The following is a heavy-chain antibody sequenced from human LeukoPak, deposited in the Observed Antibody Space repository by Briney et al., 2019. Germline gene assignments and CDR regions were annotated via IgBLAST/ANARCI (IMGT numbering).Heavy chain of an antibody. V-gene: IGHV3-48*02. CDR1: GFTFSDYA. Sequence: GGSLRLSCAGSGFTFSDYAINWVRQAAGKGLEWVSYISSSGTTIYYADSVKGRFTISRDNAKNSLYLQMNSLRDEDTAVYYCARQYYYDSSGFYDYWGQGTLVTVSS. CDR3: ARQYYYDSSGFYDY. D-gene: IGHD3-22*01. J-gene: IGHJ4*02. CDR2: ISSSGTTI.